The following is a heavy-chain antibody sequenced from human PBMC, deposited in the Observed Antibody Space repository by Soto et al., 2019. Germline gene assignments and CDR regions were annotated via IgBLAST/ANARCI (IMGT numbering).Heavy chain of an antibody. Sequence: PWGSLRLSCAASGFTFSSYSMNWVRQAPGKGLEWVSSISSSSSYIYYADSVKGRFTISRDNAKNSLYLQMNSLRAEDTAVYYCASGWGSSSEYGMDVWGQGTTVTV. V-gene: IGHV3-21*01. CDR3: ASGWGSSSEYGMDV. CDR1: GFTFSSYS. CDR2: ISSSSSYI. J-gene: IGHJ6*02. D-gene: IGHD6-13*01.